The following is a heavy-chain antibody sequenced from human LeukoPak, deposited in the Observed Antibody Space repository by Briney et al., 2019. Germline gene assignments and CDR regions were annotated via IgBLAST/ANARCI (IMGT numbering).Heavy chain of an antibody. J-gene: IGHJ2*01. CDR2: IYYSGST. CDR3: ARHTRNPRDYWYFDL. D-gene: IGHD1-14*01. CDR1: GGSISSYY. V-gene: IGHV4-59*08. Sequence: PSETLSLTCTVSGGSISSYYWSWIRQPPGKGLEWIGYIYYSGSTNYNPSLKSRVTISVDTSKNQFSLKLSSVTAADTAVYYCARHTRNPRDYWYFDLWGRGTLVTVSS.